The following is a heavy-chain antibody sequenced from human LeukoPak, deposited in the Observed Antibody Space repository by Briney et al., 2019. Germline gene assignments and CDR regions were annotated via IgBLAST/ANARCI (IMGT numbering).Heavy chain of an antibody. CDR2: IKQDGSEK. J-gene: IGHJ4*02. V-gene: IGHV3-7*01. CDR3: ARISYYGGTPHFDY. Sequence: GGSLRLPCTASGFIFTNYWMGWVRQAPGKGLEWVANIKQDGSEKYYVDSVKGRFTISRDNAKNSLYLQMNSLRVEDTALFYCARISYYGGTPHFDYWGQGTLVTVSS. CDR1: GFIFTNYW. D-gene: IGHD4-23*01.